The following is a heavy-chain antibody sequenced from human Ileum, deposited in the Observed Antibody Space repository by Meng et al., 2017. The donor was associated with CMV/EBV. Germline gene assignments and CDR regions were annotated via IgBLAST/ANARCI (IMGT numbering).Heavy chain of an antibody. CDR2: ISGSGGKT. Sequence: FTFNNYAMTWVRQAPGRGLEWVSGISGSGGKTHYADPVKGRFTISRDNSKNTLYLQMSSLRAEDTAVYYCAKSLDYGSSDYYYGLDVWGQGTTVTVSS. J-gene: IGHJ6*02. D-gene: IGHD6-6*01. CDR1: FTFNNYA. V-gene: IGHV3-23*01. CDR3: AKSLDYGSSDYYYGLDV.